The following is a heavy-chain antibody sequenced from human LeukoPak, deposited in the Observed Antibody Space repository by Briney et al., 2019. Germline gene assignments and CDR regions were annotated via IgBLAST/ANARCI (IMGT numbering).Heavy chain of an antibody. CDR3: ARAGGEKVTWNMGSWFDP. CDR2: IRQDDSDI. V-gene: IGHV3-7*01. Sequence: AGSLRLSCTASEFTFKNYWMTWVRQAPGKGLEWVANIRQDDSDILYADSVKGRFTISRDNAKNSLYLQMNSLRVEDMAVYYCARAGGEKVTWNMGSWFDPSGQGILVTVSS. CDR1: EFTFKNYW. D-gene: IGHD1/OR15-1a*01. J-gene: IGHJ5*02.